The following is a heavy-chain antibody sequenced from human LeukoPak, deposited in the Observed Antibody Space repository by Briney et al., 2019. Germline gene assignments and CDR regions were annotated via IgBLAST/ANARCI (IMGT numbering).Heavy chain of an antibody. D-gene: IGHD2-2*01. Sequence: ASVKVSCKTSGYSFTAYYIHWVRQAPGQGLEYMGWINPHSGDTNYAQKFQARVTMTRDTSITTAYMELTRLRSNDTALYYCAREFRYDHLDYWGQGTLVTVSS. CDR1: GYSFTAYY. CDR3: AREFRYDHLDY. J-gene: IGHJ4*02. CDR2: INPHSGDT. V-gene: IGHV1-2*02.